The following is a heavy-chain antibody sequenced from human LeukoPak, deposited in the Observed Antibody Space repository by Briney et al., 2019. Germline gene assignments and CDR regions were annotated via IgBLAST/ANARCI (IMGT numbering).Heavy chain of an antibody. V-gene: IGHV3-30*03. CDR3: ATRPSDYGDYVSYFDY. D-gene: IGHD4-17*01. CDR2: ISDDGRSK. Sequence: GGPLRLSCAASGFSFIRYGMHWVGQAPGKGLEGVGVISDDGRSKDYADSVKGRFTISRDNSKDTLYLQMNSLRDEDTAVYYCATRPSDYGDYVSYFDYWGQGTLVADSS. J-gene: IGHJ4*02. CDR1: GFSFIRYG.